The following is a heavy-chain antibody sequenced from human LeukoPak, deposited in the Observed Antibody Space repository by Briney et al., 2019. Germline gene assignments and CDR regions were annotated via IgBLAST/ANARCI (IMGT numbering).Heavy chain of an antibody. CDR3: ARDRFTSPGTVDY. CDR1: GFTFSSYS. D-gene: IGHD6-13*01. J-gene: IGHJ4*02. V-gene: IGHV3-21*01. CDR2: ISSSSSYI. Sequence: GGSLRLSCAASGFTFSSYSMNWVRQAPGKGLEWVSSISSSSSYIYYADSVKDRFTISRDNAKNSLYLQMNSLRAEDTAVYYCARDRFTSPGTVDYWGQGTLVTVSS.